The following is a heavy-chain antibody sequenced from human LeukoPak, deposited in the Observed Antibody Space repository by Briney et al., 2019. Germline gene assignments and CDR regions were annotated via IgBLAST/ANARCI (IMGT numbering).Heavy chain of an antibody. Sequence: GGSLRLSCAASGFTFSRYWMSWVRQAPEKGLEWVANIKQDASEKYYVDSVKGRFTISRDNTKKSLYLQMNSLRAEDTAVYYCARDRYDRSGYYDYWGQGTLVTVSS. CDR1: GFTFSRYW. J-gene: IGHJ4*02. CDR3: ARDRYDRSGYYDY. CDR2: IKQDASEK. V-gene: IGHV3-7*01. D-gene: IGHD3-22*01.